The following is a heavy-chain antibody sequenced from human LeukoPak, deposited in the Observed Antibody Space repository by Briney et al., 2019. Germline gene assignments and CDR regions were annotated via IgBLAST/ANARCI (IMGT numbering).Heavy chain of an antibody. CDR2: ISGSGGST. CDR3: AKDFIFGGSGRSSTKPPKYYFDY. Sequence: PGGSLRLSCAASGFTFSSYAMSWVRQAPGKGLEWVSAISGSGGSTDYADSVRGRFTISRDNPKNTLYLQMNSLRAEDTAVYYCAKDFIFGGSGRSSTKPPKYYFDYWGQGTLVTVSS. D-gene: IGHD3-10*01. V-gene: IGHV3-23*01. CDR1: GFTFSSYA. J-gene: IGHJ4*02.